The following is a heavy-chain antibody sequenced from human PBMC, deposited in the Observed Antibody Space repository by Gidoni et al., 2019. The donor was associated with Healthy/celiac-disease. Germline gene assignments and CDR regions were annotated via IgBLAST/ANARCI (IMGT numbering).Heavy chain of an antibody. CDR2: ISSSSSYI. Sequence: EVQLVESGGGLVKPGGSLRLSCAASGFTFSSYSMNWVRQAPGKGLEWVSSISSSSSYIYYADSVKGRFTISRDNAKNSLYLQMNSLRAEDTAVYYCAREGYCSSTSCYASASGYWGQGTLVTVSS. V-gene: IGHV3-21*01. CDR1: GFTFSSYS. D-gene: IGHD2-2*01. J-gene: IGHJ4*02. CDR3: AREGYCSSTSCYASASGY.